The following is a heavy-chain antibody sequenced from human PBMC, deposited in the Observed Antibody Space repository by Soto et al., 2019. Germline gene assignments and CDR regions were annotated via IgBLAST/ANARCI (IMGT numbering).Heavy chain of an antibody. CDR3: ARSVLDIYYDSRPFDY. D-gene: IGHD3-22*01. CDR2: ISAYNGNT. CDR1: GYTFTSYG. Sequence: GASVKVSCKASGYTFTSYGISWVRQAPGQGLEWMGWISAYNGNTNYAQKLQGRVTMTTDTSTSTAYMELRSLRSDDTAVYYCARSVLDIYYDSRPFDYWGQGTLVTVPQ. J-gene: IGHJ4*02. V-gene: IGHV1-18*01.